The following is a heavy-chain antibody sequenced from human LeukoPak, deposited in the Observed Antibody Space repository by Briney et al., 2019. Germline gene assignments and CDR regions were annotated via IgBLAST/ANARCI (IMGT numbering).Heavy chain of an antibody. J-gene: IGHJ5*02. CDR1: GYTFTGYY. CDR2: INPNSGGT. V-gene: IGHV1-2*02. CDR3: ARDRYSSSRRRWFDP. Sequence: GASVKVSCKASGYTFTGYYMHWVRPAPGQGLAWMGWINPNSGGTNYAQKFQGRVTMTRDTSISTAYMELSRLRSDDTAVYYCARDRYSSSRRRWFDPWGQGTLVTVSS. D-gene: IGHD6-6*01.